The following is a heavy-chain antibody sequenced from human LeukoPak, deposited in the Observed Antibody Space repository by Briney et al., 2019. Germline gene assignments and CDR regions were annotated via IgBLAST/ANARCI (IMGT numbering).Heavy chain of an antibody. Sequence: GGSLRLSCAASGFTVSSSYMSWVRQAPGKGLEWVSVIYSGGSTYYADSVKGRFTVSRDNSKNTVYLRMNSLRAEDTAVYYCARYPPTYYYDRSGIDWGQGTRVTVSS. CDR3: ARYPPTYYYDRSGID. J-gene: IGHJ4*02. CDR1: GFTVSSSY. D-gene: IGHD3-22*01. V-gene: IGHV3-66*01. CDR2: IYSGGST.